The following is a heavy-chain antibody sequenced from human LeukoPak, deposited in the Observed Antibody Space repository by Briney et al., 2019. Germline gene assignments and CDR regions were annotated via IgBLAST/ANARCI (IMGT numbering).Heavy chain of an antibody. J-gene: IGHJ6*02. V-gene: IGHV3-30*02. CDR2: IRYDGSNK. CDR1: GFTFSSYG. D-gene: IGHD2-21*02. Sequence: GGSLRLSCAASGFTFSSYGMHWVRQAPGKGLEWVAFIRYDGSNKYYADSVKGRFTISRDNSKNTLYLQMNSLRSEDTAVYYCARGYGGDRHYYGMDVWGQGTTVTVSS. CDR3: ARGYGGDRHYYGMDV.